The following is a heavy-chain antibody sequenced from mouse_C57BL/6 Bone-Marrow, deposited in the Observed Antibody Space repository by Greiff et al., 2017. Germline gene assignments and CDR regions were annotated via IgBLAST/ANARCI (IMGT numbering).Heavy chain of an antibody. V-gene: IGHV1-63*01. CDR1: GYTFTNYR. CDR3: ARGDYDYDYYAMDY. CDR2: FYPGGGYT. D-gene: IGHD2-4*01. J-gene: IGHJ4*01. Sequence: VQLQQSGAELVRPGTSVKMSCKASGYTFTNYRLGWAKQRPGHGLEWIGDFYPGGGYTNYNEKFKGKATLTVDKSSSTAYMQFGSLTSEDSAIYYCARGDYDYDYYAMDYWGQGTSVTVSS.